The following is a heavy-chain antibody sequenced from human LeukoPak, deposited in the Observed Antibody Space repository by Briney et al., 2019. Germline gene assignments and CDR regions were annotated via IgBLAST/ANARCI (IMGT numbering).Heavy chain of an antibody. CDR3: ARGSPAAPLDY. J-gene: IGHJ4*02. CDR1: GGSISSYY. CDR2: IYYSGST. V-gene: IGHV4-59*01. D-gene: IGHD6-25*01. Sequence: SETLSLTCTVSGGSISSYYWSWIRQPPGKGLEWIGYIYYSGSTDYNPSLKSRVSISVDTSKNQFSLKLNSVTAADTAVYYCARGSPAAPLDYWGQGTLVTVSS.